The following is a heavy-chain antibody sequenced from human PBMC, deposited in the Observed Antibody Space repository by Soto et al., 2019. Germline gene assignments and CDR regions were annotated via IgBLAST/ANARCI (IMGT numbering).Heavy chain of an antibody. D-gene: IGHD2-21*01. V-gene: IGHV3-33*01. CDR2: IWYDGSNK. Sequence: PGGSLRLSCAASGFTFSSYGMHWVRQAPGKGLEWVAVIWYDGSNKYYADSVKGRFTISRDNSKNTLYLQMNSLRAEDTAVYYCARDDSPTHYYYYYGMDVWGQGTTVTVSS. CDR1: GFTFSSYG. CDR3: ARDDSPTHYYYYYGMDV. J-gene: IGHJ6*02.